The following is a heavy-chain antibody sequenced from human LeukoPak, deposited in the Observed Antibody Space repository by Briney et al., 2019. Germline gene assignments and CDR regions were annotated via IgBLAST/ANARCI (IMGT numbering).Heavy chain of an antibody. J-gene: IGHJ4*02. D-gene: IGHD2-15*01. CDR1: GYTFTGYY. V-gene: IGHV1-2*02. CDR2: INPNSGGT. CDR3: ARDRAEQGYCSGGSCYAVSTPDY. Sequence: GASVKVSCKASGYTFTGYYMHWVRQAPGQGLEWMGWINPNSGGTNYAQKFQGRVTMTRDTSISTAYMELSRLRSDDTAVYYCARDRAEQGYCSGGSCYAVSTPDYWGQGTLVTVSS.